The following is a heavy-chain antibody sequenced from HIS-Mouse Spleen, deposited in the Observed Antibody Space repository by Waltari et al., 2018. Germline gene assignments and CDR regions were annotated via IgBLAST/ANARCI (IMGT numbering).Heavy chain of an antibody. V-gene: IGHV4-39*07. CDR1: GASISSSSYS. Sequence: QLQLQESGPGLVKPSETLSLTCPVSGASISSSSYSWGWISHPPGKGLEWIGSIYYSGSTYYNPSLKSRVTISVDTSKNQFSLKLSSVTAADTAVYYCAREIPYSSSWYDWYFDLWGRGTLVTVSS. CDR3: AREIPYSSSWYDWYFDL. CDR2: IYYSGST. J-gene: IGHJ2*01. D-gene: IGHD6-13*01.